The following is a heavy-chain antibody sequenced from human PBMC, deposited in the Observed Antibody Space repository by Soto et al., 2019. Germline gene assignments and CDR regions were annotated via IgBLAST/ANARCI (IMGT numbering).Heavy chain of an antibody. D-gene: IGHD3-22*01. CDR1: GYTFTSYA. CDR2: INAGNGNT. CDR3: ARGDYYDIHDY. V-gene: IGHV1-3*01. J-gene: IGHJ4*02. Sequence: QVQLVQSGAEVNKPRASVKVSCKASGYTFTSYAMHWVRQAPGQRLEWMGWINAGNGNTKYSQKFQGRVTITRDTSASTAYMEVSSLRSEDTAVYYCARGDYYDIHDYWGQGTLVTVSS.